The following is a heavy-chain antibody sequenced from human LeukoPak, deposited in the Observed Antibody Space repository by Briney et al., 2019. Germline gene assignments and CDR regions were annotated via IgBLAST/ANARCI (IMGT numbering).Heavy chain of an antibody. CDR2: IYYSGST. Sequence: SETLSLTCAVYGGSFSGYYWSWIRQPPGKGLEWIGYIYYSGSTNYNPSLKSRVTISVDTSKNQFSLKLSSVTAADTAVYYCARDTGSGYYYLDYWGQGTLVTVSS. CDR1: GGSFSGYY. CDR3: ARDTGSGYYYLDY. J-gene: IGHJ4*02. V-gene: IGHV4-59*01. D-gene: IGHD3-22*01.